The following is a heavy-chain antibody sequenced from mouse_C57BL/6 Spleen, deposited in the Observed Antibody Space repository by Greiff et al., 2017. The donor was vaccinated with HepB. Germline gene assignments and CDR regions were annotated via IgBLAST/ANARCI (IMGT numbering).Heavy chain of an antibody. J-gene: IGHJ1*03. CDR2: IRNKANGYTT. V-gene: IGHV7-3*01. D-gene: IGHD1-1*01. CDR1: GFTFTDYY. CDR3: ARFPLYYGSSYWYFDV. Sequence: EVKLMESGGGLVQPGGSLSLSCAASGFTFTDYYMSWVRQPPGKALEWLGFIRNKANGYTTEYSASVKGRFTSSRDNSQSILYLKMNALRAEDSATYYCARFPLYYGSSYWYFDVWGTGTTVTVSS.